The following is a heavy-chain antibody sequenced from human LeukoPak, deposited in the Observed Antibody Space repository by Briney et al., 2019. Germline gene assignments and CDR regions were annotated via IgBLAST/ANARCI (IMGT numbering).Heavy chain of an antibody. CDR1: GYTFTNYD. D-gene: IGHD6-6*01. Sequence: ASVKVSCKASGYTFTNYDINWVRQATGQGLEWMGWMNPNSGNTGYAQKFQGRVTITRNTSISTAYMELRSLRSEDTAVYYCATEYSSSSDAFDIWGQGTMVTVSS. V-gene: IGHV1-8*03. J-gene: IGHJ3*02. CDR3: ATEYSSSSDAFDI. CDR2: MNPNSGNT.